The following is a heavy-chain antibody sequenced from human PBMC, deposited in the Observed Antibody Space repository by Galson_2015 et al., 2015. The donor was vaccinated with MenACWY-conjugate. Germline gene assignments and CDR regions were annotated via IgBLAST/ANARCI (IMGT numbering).Heavy chain of an antibody. CDR3: ARFAGEFWSGYNISFYYGLDV. CDR2: IIPIFPRA. D-gene: IGHD3-3*01. CDR1: GGTFSNYA. V-gene: IGHV1-69*13. J-gene: IGHJ6*02. Sequence: SVKVSCKASGGTFSNYAISWVRQAPGQGLEWMGGIIPIFPRADYAQNFQGRVTITADESTSTAYMELSSLRSEDTAVYYCARFAGEFWSGYNISFYYGLDVWGQGTTVTVSS.